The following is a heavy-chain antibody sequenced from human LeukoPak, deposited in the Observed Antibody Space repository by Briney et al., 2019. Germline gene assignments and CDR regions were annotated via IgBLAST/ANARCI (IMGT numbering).Heavy chain of an antibody. CDR2: INPSGGST. J-gene: IGHJ4*02. D-gene: IGHD5-18*01. CDR3: AMRGYSYGYNFDY. Sequence: ASVKVSCKASGGTFSSYAISWVRQAPGQGLEWMGIINPSGGSTSYAQKFQGRVTMTRDTSTSTVYMELSSLRSEDTAVYYCAMRGYSYGYNFDYWGQGTLVTVSS. CDR1: GGTFSSYA. V-gene: IGHV1-46*01.